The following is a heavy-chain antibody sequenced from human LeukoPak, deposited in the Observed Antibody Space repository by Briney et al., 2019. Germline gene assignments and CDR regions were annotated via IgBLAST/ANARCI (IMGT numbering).Heavy chain of an antibody. D-gene: IGHD5-12*01. CDR2: IYTRGST. Sequence: SETLSLTCTVSGGSISSYDWSWIRQPAGKGLEWIGRIYTRGSTNYNPSLKSRVSMSVDTSKKQFSLKLSSVTAADTAVYYCARVNWSGYDFRGAFDIWGQGKTVTVSS. CDR3: ARVNWSGYDFRGAFDI. V-gene: IGHV4-4*07. J-gene: IGHJ3*02. CDR1: GGSISSYD.